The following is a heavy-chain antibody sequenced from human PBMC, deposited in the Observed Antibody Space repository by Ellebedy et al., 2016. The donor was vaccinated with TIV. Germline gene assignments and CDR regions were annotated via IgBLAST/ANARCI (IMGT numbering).Heavy chain of an antibody. V-gene: IGHV1-2*02. CDR1: GYTFTGYY. CDR2: INLNSGGT. Sequence: ASVKVSCXASGYTFTGYYMHWVRQAPGQGLEWMGWINLNSGGTSYAQKFQGRVTMTRETSITTAYMEVSSLRSDDTAVYYCARDLGEAGDPSYYYYMDVWGKGTTVTVSS. J-gene: IGHJ6*03. D-gene: IGHD7-27*01. CDR3: ARDLGEAGDPSYYYYMDV.